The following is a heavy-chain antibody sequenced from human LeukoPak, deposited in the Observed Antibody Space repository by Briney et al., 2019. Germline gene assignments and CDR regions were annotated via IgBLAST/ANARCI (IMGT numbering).Heavy chain of an antibody. CDR1: GGSISSGSYY. CDR3: ARGQGPRI. CDR2: INHSGST. Sequence: SETLSLTYTVSGGSISSGSYYWSWIRQPPGKGLEWIGEINHSGSTNYNPSLKSRVTISVDTSKNQFSLKLSSVTAADTAVYYCARGQGPRIWGQGTMVTVSS. J-gene: IGHJ3*02. V-gene: IGHV4-39*07.